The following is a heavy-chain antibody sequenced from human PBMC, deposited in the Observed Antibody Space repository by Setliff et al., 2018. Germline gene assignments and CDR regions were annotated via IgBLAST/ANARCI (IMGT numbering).Heavy chain of an antibody. CDR1: GFTFSAYA. V-gene: IGHV3-23*01. CDR2: ISPIGDST. CDR3: AKDRVPDGYWDFDY. D-gene: IGHD4-17*01. Sequence: LRLSCAASGFTFSAYAMSWVRQSPGKGLEWVSAISPIGDSTYYLDSVKGRFTISRDNSENTLSLQMNSLRPEDTAVYCAKDRVPDGYWDFDYWGQGILVTVSS. J-gene: IGHJ4*02.